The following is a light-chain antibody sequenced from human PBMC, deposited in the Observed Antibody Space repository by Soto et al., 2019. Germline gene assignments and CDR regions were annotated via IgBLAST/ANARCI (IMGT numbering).Light chain of an antibody. V-gene: IGKV3-20*01. J-gene: IGKJ1*01. CDR2: GAS. CDR3: QQFGSSPPWT. CDR1: QSVRTY. Sequence: EIVLTQSPVTLSLSPGERATLSCRASQSVRTYLAWYQQYPGQAPRLLIFGASSRATGIPDRFSGSGSGTDFTLTISRLEPEDFAVYFCQQFGSSPPWTFGQGTKVDIK.